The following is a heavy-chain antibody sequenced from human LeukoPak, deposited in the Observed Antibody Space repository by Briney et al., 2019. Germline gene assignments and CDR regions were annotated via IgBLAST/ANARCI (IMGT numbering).Heavy chain of an antibody. CDR3: ARADYPDY. V-gene: IGHV3-48*03. CDR1: GFTYSSLE. CDR2: ISTSGSTQ. D-gene: IGHD4/OR15-4a*01. J-gene: IGHJ4*02. Sequence: GGSLRLSCAASGFTYSSLEMNWVRQAPGKGLEWVSYISTSGSTQYYADSVKGRFTISRDNAKNSLFLQMNSLRAEDTAVYYCARADYPDYWGQGTLVTVSS.